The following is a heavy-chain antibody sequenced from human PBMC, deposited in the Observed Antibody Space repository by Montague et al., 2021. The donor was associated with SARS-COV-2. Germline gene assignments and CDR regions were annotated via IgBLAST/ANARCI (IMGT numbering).Heavy chain of an antibody. CDR2: ISSSSSYT. D-gene: IGHD3-16*01. J-gene: IGHJ3*02. V-gene: IGHV3-11*05. Sequence: SLRLSCAASGFTFSDYYMSWIRQAPGKGLEWVSYISSSSSYTNYADSVKGRFTISRDNAKNSLYLQMNSLRAEDTAVYYCARVRAIYDYVWGSYRPGAFDIWGQGQWSPSLQ. CDR3: ARVRAIYDYVWGSYRPGAFDI. CDR1: GFTFSDYY.